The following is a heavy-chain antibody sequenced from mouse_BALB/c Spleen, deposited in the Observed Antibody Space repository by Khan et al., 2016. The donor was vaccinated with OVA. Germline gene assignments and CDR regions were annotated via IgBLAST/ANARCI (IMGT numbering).Heavy chain of an antibody. CDR1: GYTLTNYG. J-gene: IGHJ3*01. CDR3: ARSNGNYWFAY. D-gene: IGHD2-1*01. Sequence: QIQLVQSGPELKKPGETVKISCKASGYTLTNYGMNWVKQAPGKGLKWMGWINTYTGEPTYAEDFKGRIAFSLETSASTAYLQSNNLKNEDTATYCCARSNGNYWFAYWGQGTLVTVSA. CDR2: INTYTGEP. V-gene: IGHV9-3-1*01.